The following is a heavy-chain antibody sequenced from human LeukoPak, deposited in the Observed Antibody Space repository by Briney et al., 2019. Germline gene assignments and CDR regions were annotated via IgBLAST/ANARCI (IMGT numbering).Heavy chain of an antibody. Sequence: ASVKVSCKASGYTFSTFGITWVRQAPGQGLEWMGWISIYKGDTHYAQKLQGRVTMTTDTSTSTAYMELRSLRSDDTAVYYCARCYSRYKSPYYFDYWGQGTLVTVSS. CDR3: ARCYSRYKSPYYFDY. CDR1: GYTFSTFG. J-gene: IGHJ4*02. V-gene: IGHV1-18*01. D-gene: IGHD3-10*01. CDR2: ISIYKGDT.